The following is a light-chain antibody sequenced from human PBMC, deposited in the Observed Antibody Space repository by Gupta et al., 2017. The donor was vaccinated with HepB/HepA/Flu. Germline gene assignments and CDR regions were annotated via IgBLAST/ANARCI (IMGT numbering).Light chain of an antibody. CDR2: TPS. V-gene: IGKV1-39*01. Sequence: GHRVTITCRASQSISTCLNWSQQKAGRAPKLLIYTPSSLQSGVPSRFSGSGSGTDFTLTISRLQPEDFATYYCPVRDTTPITFGGATKVEIK. CDR3: PVRDTTPIT. J-gene: IGKJ4*01. CDR1: QSISTC.